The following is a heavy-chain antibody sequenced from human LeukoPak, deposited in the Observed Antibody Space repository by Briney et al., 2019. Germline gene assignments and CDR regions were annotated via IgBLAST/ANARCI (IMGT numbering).Heavy chain of an antibody. J-gene: IGHJ4*02. D-gene: IGHD3-22*01. V-gene: IGHV3-23*01. CDR3: AKELNYYDSTGYYDY. CDR2: ISGSGGST. CDR1: GFIFSTYA. Sequence: PVGSLRLSCAASGFIFSTYAMSWVRQAPGKGLEWVSGISGSGGSTFYADSVKGRFTISRDNSKNTLYLQMNSLRAEDTAVYYCAKELNYYDSTGYYDYWGQGTLVTVSS.